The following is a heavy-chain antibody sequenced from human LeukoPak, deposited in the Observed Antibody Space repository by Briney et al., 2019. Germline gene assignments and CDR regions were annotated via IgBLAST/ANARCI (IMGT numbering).Heavy chain of an antibody. Sequence: GGSLRLSCAASGFTFSSYAMHWVRQAPGKGLEWVAVISYDGSNKYYADSVKGRFTISRDNAKNTLYLQMNSLRAGDTAVYYCASTPNGVAAIYFDYWGQGTLVTVSS. V-gene: IGHV3-30*04. J-gene: IGHJ4*02. D-gene: IGHD2-15*01. CDR3: ASTPNGVAAIYFDY. CDR1: GFTFSSYA. CDR2: ISYDGSNK.